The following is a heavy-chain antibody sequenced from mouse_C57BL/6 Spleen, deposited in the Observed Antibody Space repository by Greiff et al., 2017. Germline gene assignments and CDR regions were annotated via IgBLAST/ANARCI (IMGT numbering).Heavy chain of an antibody. CDR1: GYTFTDYN. D-gene: IGHD4-1*01. CDR3: ARRTGPYAMDY. V-gene: IGHV1-18*01. Sequence: EVQLQQSGPELVKPGASVKIPCKASGYTFTDYNMDWVKQSHGTSLEWIGDINPNNGGTIYNQKFKGKATLTVDKSYSTAYMELRSLTSEDTAVYYCARRTGPYAMDYWGQGTSVTVSS. J-gene: IGHJ4*01. CDR2: INPNNGGT.